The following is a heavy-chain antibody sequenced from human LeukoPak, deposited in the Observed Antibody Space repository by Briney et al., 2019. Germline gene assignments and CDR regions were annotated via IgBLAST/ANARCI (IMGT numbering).Heavy chain of an antibody. CDR2: ISDYNGNT. V-gene: IGHV1-18*01. CDR1: GYTFTSYG. Sequence: ASEKVSCKASGYTFTSYGISWVRQAPGQGLEWMGRISDYNGNTNYAQKLQGRVTMTTDTSTSTAYMELRSLRSDDTAVYYCAREKGLYGDYAPMWGQGTLVTVSS. D-gene: IGHD4-17*01. CDR3: AREKGLYGDYAPM. J-gene: IGHJ4*02.